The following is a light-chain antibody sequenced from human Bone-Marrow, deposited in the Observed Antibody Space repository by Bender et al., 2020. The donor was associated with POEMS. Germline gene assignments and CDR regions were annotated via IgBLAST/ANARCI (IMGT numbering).Light chain of an antibody. V-gene: IGLV2-23*02. J-gene: IGLJ1*01. CDR3: CSYAGIDTSYV. CDR2: DVN. Sequence: QSALTQPASVSGSPGQSITISCTGTSSDVGSYNLVSWFQQHPGKAPKLMISDVNKRPSGVSNRFSGSKSGNTASLTISGLQAEDAAAYYCCSYAGIDTSYVFGTGTKVTVL. CDR1: SSDVGSYNL.